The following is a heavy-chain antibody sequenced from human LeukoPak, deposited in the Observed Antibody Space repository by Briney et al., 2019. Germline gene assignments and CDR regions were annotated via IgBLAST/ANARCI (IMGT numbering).Heavy chain of an antibody. J-gene: IGHJ4*02. Sequence: SETLSLTCAVYGGSFSGYYWGWIRQPPGKGLEWIGSIYHSGSTYYNPSLKSRVTISVDTSKNQFSLKLSSVTAADTAVYYCAREETRYYYDSSGYYNYWGQGTLVTVSS. CDR2: IYHSGST. CDR3: AREETRYYYDSSGYYNY. CDR1: GGSFSGYY. V-gene: IGHV4-38-2*02. D-gene: IGHD3-22*01.